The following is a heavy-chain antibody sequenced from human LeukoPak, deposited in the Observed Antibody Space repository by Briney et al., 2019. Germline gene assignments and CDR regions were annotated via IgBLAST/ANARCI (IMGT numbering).Heavy chain of an antibody. Sequence: ASVKVSCKASGYTFTGYYMHWVRQAPGQGLEWMGWINPNSGGTNYAQKFQGRVTMTRDTSISTAYMELSRLRSDDTAVYYCARAPRSGYHYADYWGQGTLVTVSS. CDR1: GYTFTGYY. CDR3: ARAPRSGYHYADY. J-gene: IGHJ4*02. CDR2: INPNSGGT. V-gene: IGHV1-2*02. D-gene: IGHD3-22*01.